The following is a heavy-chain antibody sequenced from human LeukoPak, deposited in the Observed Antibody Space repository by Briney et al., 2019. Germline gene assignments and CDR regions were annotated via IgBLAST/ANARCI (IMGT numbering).Heavy chain of an antibody. CDR3: ARTKDGYEFLLDY. J-gene: IGHJ4*02. CDR1: GGSISSYY. V-gene: IGHV4-4*07. Sequence: SETLSLTCTVSGGSISSYYWNWIRQPAGKGLEWIGRIYSSGSTNYNSSLKSRVIMSVDTSKNQFSLKLSAVTAADTAVYYCARTKDGYEFLLDYWGQGTLVTVSS. CDR2: IYSSGST. D-gene: IGHD5-12*01.